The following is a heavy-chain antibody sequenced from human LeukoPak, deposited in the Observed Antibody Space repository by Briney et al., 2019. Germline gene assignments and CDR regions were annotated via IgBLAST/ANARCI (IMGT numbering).Heavy chain of an antibody. CDR1: GYTFTGYY. Sequence: GASVKVSCKASGYTFTGYYMHWVRQAPGQGLEWMGWINPNSGGTNYAQKFQGRVTMTRDTSISTAYMELSRLRSDDTAVYYCAREYYDSSGYYYGYWGQGTLVTVSS. D-gene: IGHD3-22*01. J-gene: IGHJ4*02. CDR2: INPNSGGT. V-gene: IGHV1-2*02. CDR3: AREYYDSSGYYYGY.